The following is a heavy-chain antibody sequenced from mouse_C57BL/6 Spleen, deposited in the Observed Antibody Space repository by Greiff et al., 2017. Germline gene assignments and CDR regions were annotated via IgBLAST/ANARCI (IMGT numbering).Heavy chain of an antibody. D-gene: IGHD1-1*01. CDR1: GYTFTSYD. CDR2: IYPRDGST. CDR3: ASGRGYFDV. V-gene: IGHV1-85*01. J-gene: IGHJ1*03. Sequence: VQLQQSGPELVKPGASVKLSCKASGYTFTSYDINWVKQSPGQGLEWIGWIYPRDGSTKYNEKFKGKATLTVDTSSSTAYMELHSLTSADSAVYFCASGRGYFDVWGTGTTVTVSS.